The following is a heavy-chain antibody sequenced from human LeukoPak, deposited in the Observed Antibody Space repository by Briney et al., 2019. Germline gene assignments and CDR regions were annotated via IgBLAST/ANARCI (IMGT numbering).Heavy chain of an antibody. D-gene: IGHD5-18*01. V-gene: IGHV3-11*01. CDR2: ISSSVSTI. CDR3: ARDEAVDTAMVLRGYYYYGMDV. Sequence: PGGSLRLSCAASGFTLSDDYMSWIRQAPGKGLEWVSYISSSVSTIYYADSVKGRFSISRDNAKNSLYLQMKSLRAEDTAVYYCARDEAVDTAMVLRGYYYYGMDVWGQGTTVTVSS. CDR1: GFTLSDDY. J-gene: IGHJ6*02.